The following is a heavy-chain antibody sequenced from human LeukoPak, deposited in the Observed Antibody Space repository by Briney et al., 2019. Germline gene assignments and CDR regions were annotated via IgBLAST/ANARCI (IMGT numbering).Heavy chain of an antibody. V-gene: IGHV3-30*02. Sequence: GGSLRLSCAASGFTFSSYGMHWVRQAPGKGLEWVAFIRYDGSNKYYADSVKGRFTISRDNSKNTLYLQMNSLRAEDTAVYYCAISYYDILTGYHDYWGQGTLVTVSS. J-gene: IGHJ4*02. CDR1: GFTFSSYG. CDR3: AISYYDILTGYHDY. D-gene: IGHD3-9*01. CDR2: IRYDGSNK.